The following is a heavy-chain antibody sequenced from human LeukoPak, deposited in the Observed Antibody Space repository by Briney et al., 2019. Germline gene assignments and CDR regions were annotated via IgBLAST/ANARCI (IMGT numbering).Heavy chain of an antibody. J-gene: IGHJ4*02. CDR1: GGTFSSYA. CDR3: ARDWTPYYYDSSGSSGYFDY. CDR2: IIPISGTA. Sequence: GSSVKVSCKASGGTFSSYAISWVRQAPGQGLEWMGRIIPISGTANYAQKFQGRVTITTDESTSTAYMELSSLRSEDTAVYYCARDWTPYYYDSSGSSGYFDYWGQGTLVTVSS. V-gene: IGHV1-69*05. D-gene: IGHD3-22*01.